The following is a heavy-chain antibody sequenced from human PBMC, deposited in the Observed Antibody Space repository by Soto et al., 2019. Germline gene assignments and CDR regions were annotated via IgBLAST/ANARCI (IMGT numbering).Heavy chain of an antibody. CDR2: IYYSGST. J-gene: IGHJ5*02. CDR1: GGSISSSSYY. V-gene: IGHV4-39*01. CDR3: ARQEQQLVFPQFDP. D-gene: IGHD6-13*01. Sequence: SETLSLTCTVSGGSISSSSYYWGWIRQPPGKGLEWIGSIYYSGSTYYNPSLKSRVTISVDTSKNQFSLKLSSVTAADTAVYYCARQEQQLVFPQFDPWGQGTLVTVSS.